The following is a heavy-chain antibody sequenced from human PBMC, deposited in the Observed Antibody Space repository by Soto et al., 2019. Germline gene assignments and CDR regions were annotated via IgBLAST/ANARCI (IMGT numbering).Heavy chain of an antibody. CDR2: IKSKTDDGAT. CDR1: GFTFSNAW. D-gene: IGHD3-9*01. CDR3: TTDLDYDILTGLDF. Sequence: EVQLVESGGGLVKPGGSLRLSRAASGFTFSNAWMSWVRQAPGKGLEWVGRIKSKTDDGATDYAAPVKGRFTISRDDSKNTLYLQMNSLKTEDTGVYYCTTDLDYDILTGLDFWGQGTLVTVSS. V-gene: IGHV3-15*01. J-gene: IGHJ4*02.